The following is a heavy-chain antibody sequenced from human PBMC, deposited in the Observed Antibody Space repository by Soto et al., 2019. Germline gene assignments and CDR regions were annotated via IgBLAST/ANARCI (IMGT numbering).Heavy chain of an antibody. CDR3: APPRLRTTVTPNSLPHFDY. D-gene: IGHD4-17*01. CDR2: ISAYNGNT. J-gene: IGHJ4*02. CDR1: GYTFTSYG. Sequence: QVQLVQSGAEVKKPGASVKVSCKASGYTFTSYGISWVRQAPGQGLEWMGWISAYNGNTNYAQKLQGRVTVTTDTPTSHAYMELRSLRSHDTALYYCAPPRLRTTVTPNSLPHFDYWGQGTLVTVSS. V-gene: IGHV1-18*01.